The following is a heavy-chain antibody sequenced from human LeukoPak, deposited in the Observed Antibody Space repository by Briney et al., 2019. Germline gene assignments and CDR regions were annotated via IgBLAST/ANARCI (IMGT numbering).Heavy chain of an antibody. V-gene: IGHV3-23*01. CDR2: ISGSGGST. D-gene: IGHD3-10*01. Sequence: GGSLRLSCAASGFTFSSYAMSWVRQAPGKGLEWVSAISGSGGSTYYADSVKGQFTISRDNSKNTLYLQMNSLRAEDTAVYYCAKDRLGGSGSYDYWGQGTLVTVSS. CDR1: GFTFSSYA. J-gene: IGHJ4*02. CDR3: AKDRLGGSGSYDY.